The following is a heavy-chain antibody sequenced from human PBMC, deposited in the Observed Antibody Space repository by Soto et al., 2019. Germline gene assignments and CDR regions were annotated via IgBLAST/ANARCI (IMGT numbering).Heavy chain of an antibody. CDR2: ISSSSSTI. V-gene: IGHV3-48*01. D-gene: IGHD3-10*01. Sequence: EVQLVESGGGLVQPGGSLRLSCAASGFTFSSYSMNWVRQAPGKGLEWVSYISSSSSTIYYADSVKGRFTISRDNAKNSLYLQMNSLRAEDTAVYYCASLPVVRGVMGPGGFDIWGQGTMVTVSS. J-gene: IGHJ3*02. CDR3: ASLPVVRGVMGPGGFDI. CDR1: GFTFSSYS.